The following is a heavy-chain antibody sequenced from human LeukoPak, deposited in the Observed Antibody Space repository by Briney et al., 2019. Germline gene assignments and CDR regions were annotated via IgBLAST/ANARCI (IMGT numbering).Heavy chain of an antibody. CDR2: IYNSGTT. V-gene: IGHV4-59*01. J-gene: IGHJ4*02. D-gene: IGHD5-24*01. Sequence: PSETLSLTCTVSGGSISRYYWSWIRQPPGKGLEYIGYIYNSGTTNYNPSLKSRVTISVDTSKNQLSLKLSSVTAADTAVYYCAKSFSETERATITAYWGQGTLVTVSS. CDR1: GGSISRYY. CDR3: AKSFSETERATITAY.